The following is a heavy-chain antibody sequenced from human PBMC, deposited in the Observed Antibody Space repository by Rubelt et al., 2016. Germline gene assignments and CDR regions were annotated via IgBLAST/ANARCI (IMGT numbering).Heavy chain of an antibody. Sequence: QLQLQESGPGLVQPSETLSLTCTISGDSISSNSFYWGWIRQPPGKGLEWIGSIAYSGSTYSNPSLRSRVTMSVDTSKNQFSLKLSSVTAADTAVYYCARHAFIVTTGSFWDYWGQGTLITVSS. V-gene: IGHV4-39*01. D-gene: IGHD4-17*01. CDR2: IAYSGST. CDR3: ARHAFIVTTGSFWDY. CDR1: GDSISSNSFY. J-gene: IGHJ4*02.